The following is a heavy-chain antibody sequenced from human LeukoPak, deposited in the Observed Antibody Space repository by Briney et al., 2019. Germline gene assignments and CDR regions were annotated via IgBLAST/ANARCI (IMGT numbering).Heavy chain of an antibody. Sequence: SETLSLTCTVSGGGLSYYWGWIRQPPGKGLEWIGTIFYSGNTYYNPSLKSRVTMSIDTSKNQFSLKLSSVTAADTAVYYCARDPKDFYDTSNYLYFDYWGRGTLVTVSS. J-gene: IGHJ4*02. CDR1: GGGLSYY. CDR2: IFYSGNT. V-gene: IGHV4-39*07. CDR3: ARDPKDFYDTSNYLYFDY. D-gene: IGHD3-22*01.